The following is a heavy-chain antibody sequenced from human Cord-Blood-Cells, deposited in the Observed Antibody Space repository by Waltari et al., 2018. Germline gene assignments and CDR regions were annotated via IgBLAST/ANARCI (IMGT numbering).Heavy chain of an antibody. CDR1: GYTFTGSY. D-gene: IGHD6-13*01. CDR3: ARSGYSSSWYYYYYYMDV. V-gene: IGHV1-2*02. J-gene: IGHJ6*03. CDR2: INPNSGGT. Sequence: QVQLVQSGAEVKKPGASVKVSCKASGYTFTGSYMPWVRQAPGQGLEWMGWINPNSGGTNYAQKFQGRVTMTRDTSISTAYMELSRLRSDDTAVYYCARSGYSSSWYYYYYYMDVWGKGTTVTVSS.